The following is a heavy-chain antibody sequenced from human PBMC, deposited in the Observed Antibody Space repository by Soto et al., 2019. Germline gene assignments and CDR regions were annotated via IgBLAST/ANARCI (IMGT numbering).Heavy chain of an antibody. J-gene: IGHJ6*02. CDR3: AMGVVGATGAMDV. CDR2: IYYNGST. D-gene: IGHD1-26*01. V-gene: IGHV4-31*03. Sequence: QVQLQESGPGLVKPSQTLSLTCTVSGGSISSGGYYWSWIRQHPGKGLEWIGYIYYNGSTYYNPSIKSRVTISVDTSKNQFSLKLSSVTAADTAVYYCAMGVVGATGAMDVWGQGTTVTVSS. CDR1: GGSISSGGYY.